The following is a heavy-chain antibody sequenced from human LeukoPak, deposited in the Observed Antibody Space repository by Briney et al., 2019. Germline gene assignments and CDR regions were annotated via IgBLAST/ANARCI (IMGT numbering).Heavy chain of an antibody. D-gene: IGHD6-6*01. CDR2: INHSGST. CDR1: GGSISSGGYY. Sequence: SQTLSLTCTVSGGSISSGGYYWSWIRQPPGKGLEWIGEINHSGSTNYNPSLKSRVTISVDTSKNQFSLKLSSVTAADTAVYYCARGGMAHYSSSVSGLDYWGQGTLVTVSS. CDR3: ARGGMAHYSSSVSGLDY. J-gene: IGHJ4*02. V-gene: IGHV4-30-2*01.